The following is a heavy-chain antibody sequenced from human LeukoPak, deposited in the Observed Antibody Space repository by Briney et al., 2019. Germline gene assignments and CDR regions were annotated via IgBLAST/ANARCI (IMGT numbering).Heavy chain of an antibody. J-gene: IGHJ6*03. D-gene: IGHD3-3*01. Sequence: SETLSLTCTVSGGSISSHYWSWIRQPPGKGLEWIGYIYYSGSTNYNPSLKSRVTISVDTSKNQFSLKLSSVTAADTAVYYCARVIRPKYYDFWSGYFEDYYYYYYMDVWGKGTTVTASS. V-gene: IGHV4-59*11. CDR1: GGSISSHY. CDR2: IYYSGST. CDR3: ARVIRPKYYDFWSGYFEDYYYYYYMDV.